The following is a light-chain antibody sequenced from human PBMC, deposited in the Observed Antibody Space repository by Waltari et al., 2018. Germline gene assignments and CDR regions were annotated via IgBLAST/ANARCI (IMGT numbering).Light chain of an antibody. J-gene: IGLJ2*01. Sequence: QPVLTQPSSHSTSSRALVSLPCMLSSGCSVGAFSITWYQPTPANPPRSLLYYHSHSNESQGSGGPRRFSGSNDASAKAVILRIAGLQPEDEADYYCGTWHSNSKTHVVFGGGTKLTV. CDR2: YHSHSNE. CDR1: SGCSVGAFS. CDR3: GTWHSNSKTHVV. V-gene: IGLV5-52*01.